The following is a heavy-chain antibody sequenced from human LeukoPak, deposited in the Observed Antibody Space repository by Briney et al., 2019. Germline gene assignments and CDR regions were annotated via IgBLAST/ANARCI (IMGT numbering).Heavy chain of an antibody. D-gene: IGHD1-26*01. CDR2: IWYDGSNK. V-gene: IGHV3-33*06. CDR3: AKDSVGATGAGWFDP. J-gene: IGHJ5*02. CDR1: GFTFSSYG. Sequence: PGGSLRLSCAASGFTFSSYGMHWVRQAPGKGLEWVAVIWYDGSNKYYADSVKGRFTISRDNSKNTLYLQMNSLRAEDTAVYYCAKDSVGATGAGWFDPWGQGTLVTVS.